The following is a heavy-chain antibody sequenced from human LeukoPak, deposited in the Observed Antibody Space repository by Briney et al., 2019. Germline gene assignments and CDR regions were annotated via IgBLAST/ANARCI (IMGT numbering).Heavy chain of an antibody. J-gene: IGHJ5*02. Sequence: SETLSLTCTVSGGSISSYYWSWIRQPPGKGLEWIGYIYYSGSTNYNPSLKSRVTISVDTSKNQFSLKLSSVTAADTAVYYCARHGSGWFGTRANWFDPRGQGTLVTVSS. CDR1: GGSISSYY. D-gene: IGHD6-19*01. CDR3: ARHGSGWFGTRANWFDP. V-gene: IGHV4-59*08. CDR2: IYYSGST.